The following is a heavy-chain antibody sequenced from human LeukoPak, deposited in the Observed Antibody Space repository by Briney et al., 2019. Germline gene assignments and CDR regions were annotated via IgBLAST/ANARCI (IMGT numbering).Heavy chain of an antibody. V-gene: IGHV3-13*01. D-gene: IGHD3-10*01. CDR3: AREGITMVRGSPSNYYGMDV. J-gene: IGHJ6*02. CDR2: IGTAGDT. CDR1: GFTFSSYD. Sequence: GGSLRLSCAASGFTFSSYDMHWVRQATGKGLEWVSAIGTAGDTYYPGSVKGRFTISRENAKNSLCLQMNSLRAGDTAVYYCAREGITMVRGSPSNYYGMDVWGQGTTVTVSS.